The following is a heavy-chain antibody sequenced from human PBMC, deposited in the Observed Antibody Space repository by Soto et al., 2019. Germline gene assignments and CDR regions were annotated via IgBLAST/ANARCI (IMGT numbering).Heavy chain of an antibody. Sequence: QVQLVQSGAEVKKPGSSVKVSCKASGGTFSSYAISWVRQAPGQGLEWMGGIIPIFGTANYAQKFQGRVTITAAKTTSTAYMELSSLRSEDTAVYYCARDVYYDSSGYYYWFDPWGQGTLVTVSS. CDR2: IIPIFGTA. CDR3: ARDVYYDSSGYYYWFDP. J-gene: IGHJ5*02. D-gene: IGHD3-22*01. CDR1: GGTFSSYA. V-gene: IGHV1-69*06.